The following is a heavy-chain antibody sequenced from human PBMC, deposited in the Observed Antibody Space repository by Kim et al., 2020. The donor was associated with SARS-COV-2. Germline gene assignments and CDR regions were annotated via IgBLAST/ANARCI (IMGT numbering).Heavy chain of an antibody. Sequence: SETLSLTCSVSGGFVSTSGYLWAWIRQPPGRGLEWIGMIYYSGSTFYSPSLKGRVTISVDLSWNHFSLTLRSATAADMAVYYCARLAKSAERYFDLWGRGTLVTVSS. CDR3: ARLAKSAERYFDL. V-gene: IGHV4-39*02. J-gene: IGHJ2*01. CDR2: IYYSGST. CDR1: GGFVSTSGYL.